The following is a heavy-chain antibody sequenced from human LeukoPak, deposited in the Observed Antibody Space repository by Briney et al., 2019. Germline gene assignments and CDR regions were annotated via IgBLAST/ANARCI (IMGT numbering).Heavy chain of an antibody. V-gene: IGHV3-23*01. CDR1: GFTFSNYG. D-gene: IGHD4/OR15-4a*01. CDR2: ISGSGGRT. J-gene: IGHJ4*02. CDR3: AETIRSTY. Sequence: GGSLRLSCAASGFTFSNYGMNWVRQAPGKGLEWVSDISGSGGRTNYADAVKGRFTISRDNSKNTLYLQMNSLRAEDTAVYYCAETIRSTYWGQGTLVTVSS.